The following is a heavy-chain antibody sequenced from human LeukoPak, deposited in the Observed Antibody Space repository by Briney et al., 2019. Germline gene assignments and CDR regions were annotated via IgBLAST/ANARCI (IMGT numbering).Heavy chain of an antibody. V-gene: IGHV4-59*08. CDR3: ARYYPWFDP. Sequence: PSETLSLTCTVSGGCISSYYWSWIRQPPGKGLEWIGYIYYSGSTNYNPSLKSRVTISVDTSKNQFSLKLSSVTAADTAVYYCARYYPWFDPWGQGTLVTVSS. D-gene: IGHD3-10*01. CDR2: IYYSGST. J-gene: IGHJ5*02. CDR1: GGCISSYY.